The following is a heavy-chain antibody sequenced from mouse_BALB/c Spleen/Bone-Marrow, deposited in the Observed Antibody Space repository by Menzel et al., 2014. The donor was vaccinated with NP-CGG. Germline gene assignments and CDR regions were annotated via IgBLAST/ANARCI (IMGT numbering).Heavy chain of an antibody. D-gene: IGHD2-3*01. V-gene: IGHV1-9*01. CDR3: ARTADGYYYAMDY. CDR2: ILPGSGSS. CDR1: GYTFSNYW. J-gene: IGHJ4*01. Sequence: QVQLKQSGAELMKPGASVKISCKATGYTFSNYWIEWIKQRPGHGLEWIGEILPGSGSSNYNEKLKGKATFTADTSSNTAYMQLSSLTSEDSAVCYCARTADGYYYAMDYWGQGTSVTVSS.